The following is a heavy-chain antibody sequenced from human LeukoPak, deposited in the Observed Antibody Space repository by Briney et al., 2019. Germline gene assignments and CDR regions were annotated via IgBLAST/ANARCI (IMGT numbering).Heavy chain of an antibody. CDR2: IIGDGRST. D-gene: IGHD3-3*01. CDR3: AKGPLFWSGYHYFDY. CDR1: GFTFTSYA. J-gene: IGHJ4*02. Sequence: GGSLRLSCAASGFTFTSYAMSWVRQAPGKGLEWVSAIIGDGRSTYYADSVKGRFTTSRDNSKNTFYLQMNSLRAEDTAVYYCAKGPLFWSGYHYFDYWGQGTLVTVSS. V-gene: IGHV3-23*01.